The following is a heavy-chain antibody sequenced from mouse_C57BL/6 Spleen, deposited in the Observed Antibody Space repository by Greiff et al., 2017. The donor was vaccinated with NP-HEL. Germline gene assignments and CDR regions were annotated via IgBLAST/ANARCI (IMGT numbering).Heavy chain of an antibody. Sequence: VQLKESGPGLVKPSQSLSLTCSVTGYSITSGYYWNWIRQFPGNKLEWMGYISYDGSNNYNPSLKNRISITRDTSKNQFFLKLNSVTTEDTATYYCARDITTVAPFAYWGQGTLVTVSA. D-gene: IGHD1-1*01. CDR1: GYSITSGYY. CDR2: ISYDGSN. J-gene: IGHJ3*01. V-gene: IGHV3-6*01. CDR3: ARDITTVAPFAY.